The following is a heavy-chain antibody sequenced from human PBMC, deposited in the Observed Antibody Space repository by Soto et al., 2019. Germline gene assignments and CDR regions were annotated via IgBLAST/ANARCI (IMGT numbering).Heavy chain of an antibody. D-gene: IGHD2-15*01. V-gene: IGHV1-46*01. CDR2: INPSGGST. Sequence: QVQLVQSGAEVKKPGASVKVSCKASGYTFTSYYMHWVRQAPGQGLEWMGIINPSGGSTSYAQKFQGRVTMTRDTSTSTVYMELSSLRSADTAVYYCALNNDCSGGSCKGTFDYWGQGTLVTVSS. CDR3: ALNNDCSGGSCKGTFDY. J-gene: IGHJ4*02. CDR1: GYTFTSYY.